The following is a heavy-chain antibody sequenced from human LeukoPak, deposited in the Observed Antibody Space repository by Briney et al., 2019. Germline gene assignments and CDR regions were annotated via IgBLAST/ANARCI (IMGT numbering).Heavy chain of an antibody. CDR3: AELGITMIGGV. CDR1: GFAFSSYE. V-gene: IGHV3-48*03. Sequence: GGSLRLSCAASGFAFSSYEMNWVRQAPGKGLEWVSYISSSGSTIYYADSVKGRFTISRDNAKNSLYLQMNSLRAEDTAVYYCAELGITMIGGVRGKGTTVTISS. J-gene: IGHJ6*04. D-gene: IGHD3-10*02. CDR2: ISSSGSTI.